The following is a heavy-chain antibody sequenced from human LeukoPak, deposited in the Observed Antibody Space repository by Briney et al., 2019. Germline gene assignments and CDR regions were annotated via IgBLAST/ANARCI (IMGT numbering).Heavy chain of an antibody. V-gene: IGHV3-21*01. CDR2: ISSSSSYI. D-gene: IGHD2-2*02. CDR1: GFTFSSYS. J-gene: IGHJ6*02. CDR3: ARDQLGYCSSTSCYTGYYGMDV. Sequence: RAGGSLRLSCAASGFTFSSYSMNWVRQAPGKGLEWVSSISSSSSYIYYADSVKGRFTTSRDNAKNSLYLQMNSLRAEDTAVYYCARDQLGYCSSTSCYTGYYGMDVWGQGTTVTVSS.